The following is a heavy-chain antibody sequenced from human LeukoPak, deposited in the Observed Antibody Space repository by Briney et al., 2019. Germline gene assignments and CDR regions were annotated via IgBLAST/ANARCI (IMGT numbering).Heavy chain of an antibody. CDR2: INYSGST. V-gene: IGHV4-59*01. D-gene: IGHD5-12*01. CDR1: GGSISSYY. CDR3: ARGESKRYSGYDYYVMDV. Sequence: SETLSLTCTVSGGSISSYYWSWIRQPPGKGVEWVGYINYSGSTNYNPSLKRRVTISVDTSKNHFSLKVSSATAADTAVYYCARGESKRYSGYDYYVMDVWGQGTTVTVSS. J-gene: IGHJ6*02.